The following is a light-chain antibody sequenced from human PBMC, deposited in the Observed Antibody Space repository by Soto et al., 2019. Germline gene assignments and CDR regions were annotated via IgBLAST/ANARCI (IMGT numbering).Light chain of an antibody. V-gene: IGKV1-33*01. Sequence: DIQMTQSPSFLSASVGDRVTITCQASQAISNYLNWYQQKAGKAPKLLISDASNLETGVPSRFSGGGSETNFTFSIASLQPEDFATYYCQQYDNFPLTFGGGTKVEIK. CDR3: QQYDNFPLT. CDR2: DAS. CDR1: QAISNY. J-gene: IGKJ4*01.